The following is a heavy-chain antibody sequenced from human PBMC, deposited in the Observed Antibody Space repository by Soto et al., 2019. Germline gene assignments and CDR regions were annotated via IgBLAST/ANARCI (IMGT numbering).Heavy chain of an antibody. CDR2: IYYSGST. J-gene: IGHJ3*02. V-gene: IGHV4-31*02. D-gene: IGHD5-12*01. CDR3: ARARLRAVYAFDI. CDR1: GGSVSSGAYY. Sequence: SETLSLICTVSGGSVSSGAYYWTWIRQRPGKGLEWIGYIYYSGSTYYSPSLKSRLSISLDTSKNQFSLRLSSVTAADTAMYYCARARLRAVYAFDIWGQGTMVTVSS.